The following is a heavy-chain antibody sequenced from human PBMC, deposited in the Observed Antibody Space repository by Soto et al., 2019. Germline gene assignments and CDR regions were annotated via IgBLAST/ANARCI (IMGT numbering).Heavy chain of an antibody. CDR1: GYTFTNYW. D-gene: IGHD6-19*01. V-gene: IGHV5-51*01. Sequence: EVQLVQSGAEVKKPGESLKISCQTSGYTFTNYWIGWVRQMPGKGLEWLGIINPADSDIRYNPSFEGKVTISVDKSISTAFLQWSSLRAADTATYYCARRGESSDWYIVDIPFESWGQGTLVTVSS. J-gene: IGHJ4*02. CDR3: ARRGESSDWYIVDIPFES. CDR2: INPADSDI.